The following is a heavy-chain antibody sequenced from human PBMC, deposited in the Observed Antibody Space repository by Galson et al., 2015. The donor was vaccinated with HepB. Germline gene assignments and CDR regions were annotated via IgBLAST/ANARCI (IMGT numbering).Heavy chain of an antibody. D-gene: IGHD6-13*01. CDR3: ARGGYRNTWDTIDY. J-gene: IGHJ4*02. Sequence: SLRLSCAASGFTLSNYAIHWVRQAPGKGLEWVAVISYDGSNKYYADSVKGRFTISRDNSKNTLYLQMNSLRPEDTAVYYCARGGYRNTWDTIDYWGQGTLVTVSS. V-gene: IGHV3-30*04. CDR1: GFTLSNYA. CDR2: ISYDGSNK.